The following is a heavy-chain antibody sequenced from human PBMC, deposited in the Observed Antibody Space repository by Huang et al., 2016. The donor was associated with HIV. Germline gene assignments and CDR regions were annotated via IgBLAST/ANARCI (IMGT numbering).Heavy chain of an antibody. CDR3: ARLIGSPSFYYGLDV. V-gene: IGHV5-51*01. D-gene: IGHD3-10*01. CDR2: IYPGDSDT. J-gene: IGHJ6*02. Sequence: EVQLVQSGAEVKKPGESLKISCKGSGYRFRSNWIGWVRQMPGKGLEWMGIIYPGDSDTRYNPSFQGQVTIAADKSINTAYLQWSSLKASDTAMYYCARLIGSPSFYYGLDVWGQGTTVTVSS. CDR1: GYRFRSNW.